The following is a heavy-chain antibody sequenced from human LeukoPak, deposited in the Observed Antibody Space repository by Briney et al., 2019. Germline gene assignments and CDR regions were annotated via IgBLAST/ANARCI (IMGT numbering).Heavy chain of an antibody. CDR3: ARDIVAAGLFFDY. V-gene: IGHV3-11*01. CDR1: GFTFSDYY. D-gene: IGHD6-13*01. J-gene: IGHJ4*02. CDR2: ISHGVSDVQYM. Sequence: GGSLRLSCAASGFTFSDYYMGWIRQAPGKGLEWVSYISHGVSDVQYMQYADSVKGRFTISRDNARNSLYLQMNSLRAEDTAVYYCARDIVAAGLFFDYWGLGTLVTVSS.